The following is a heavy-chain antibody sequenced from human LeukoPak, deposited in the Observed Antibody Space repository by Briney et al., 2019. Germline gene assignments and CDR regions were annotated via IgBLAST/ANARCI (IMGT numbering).Heavy chain of an antibody. CDR3: ARRAHDFWSGPFDY. CDR2: IYYSGST. J-gene: IGHJ4*02. CDR1: GGSISSYY. V-gene: IGHV4-59*08. Sequence: SETLSLTCTVSGGSISSYYWSWIRQPPGKGLEWIGYIYYSGSTNYNPSLKSRVTMSVDTSKNQFSLKLSSVTAADTAVYYCARRAHDFWSGPFDYWGQGTLVTVSS. D-gene: IGHD3-3*01.